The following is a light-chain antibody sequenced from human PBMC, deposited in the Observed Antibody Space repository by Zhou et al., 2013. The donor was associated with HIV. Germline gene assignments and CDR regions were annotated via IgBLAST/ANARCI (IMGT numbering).Light chain of an antibody. CDR2: LAS. Sequence: DIQMTQSPSSLSASVGDRVTITCRASQAIYNYLAWYQQKPGKVPKLLIHLASTLLSGVPSRFSGSVSGTDFTFTVSSLQPEDIATYYCQQYDSLPLFTFGPGTTVDIK. J-gene: IGKJ3*01. V-gene: IGKV1-27*01. CDR3: QQYDSLPLFT. CDR1: QAIYNY.